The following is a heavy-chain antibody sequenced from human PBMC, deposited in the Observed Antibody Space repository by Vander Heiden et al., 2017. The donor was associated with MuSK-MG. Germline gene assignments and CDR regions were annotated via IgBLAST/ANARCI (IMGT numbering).Heavy chain of an antibody. Sequence: VQPQPSCACLSTRSETLSLSCAVSGDSFSGYYWSWIRQPPGKGLEWIGEINHSGSTNYNPSLKSRVTISVDTSKSQFSLKMSSVTAADTAVYYCAIWSDTAMDTFDYWGQGTLVTVYS. J-gene: IGHJ4*02. V-gene: IGHV4-34*01. CDR3: AIWSDTAMDTFDY. D-gene: IGHD5-18*01. CDR2: INHSGST. CDR1: GDSFSGYY.